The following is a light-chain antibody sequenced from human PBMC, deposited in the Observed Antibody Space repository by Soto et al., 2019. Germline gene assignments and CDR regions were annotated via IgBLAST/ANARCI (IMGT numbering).Light chain of an antibody. V-gene: IGLV2-14*01. CDR1: RSDVGGYNY. CDR2: DVS. CDR3: FSYSTRRARI. J-gene: IGLJ2*01. Sequence: QSALTQPASVSGSPGQWITISCTGTRSDVGGYNYVSWYKQKPGKAPKLVIYDVSHRPSGVSDRFFGSKSGNTASPIISGLQAEDEADYYCFSYSTRRARIFGGGTKVTVL.